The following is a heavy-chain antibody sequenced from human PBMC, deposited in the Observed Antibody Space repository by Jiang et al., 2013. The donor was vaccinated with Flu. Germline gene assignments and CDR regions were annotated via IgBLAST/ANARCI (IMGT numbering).Heavy chain of an antibody. CDR2: ISYSGRT. J-gene: IGHJ3*02. D-gene: IGHD7-27*01. V-gene: IGHV4-31*02. Sequence: PGLVKPSQTLPLTCTVSGGSISSGFYYWSWIRQHPGKGLEWIGYISYSGRTYYNPSLKSRVTISAGRSETQFSLKLSSVTAADTAMYYCVRCVDWGGDAFDIWGQGTMVTVSS. CDR1: GGSISSGFYY. CDR3: VRCVDWGGDAFDI.